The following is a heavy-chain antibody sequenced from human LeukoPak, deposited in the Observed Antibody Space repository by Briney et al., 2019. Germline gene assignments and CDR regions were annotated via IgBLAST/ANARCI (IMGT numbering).Heavy chain of an antibody. V-gene: IGHV1-2*02. J-gene: IGHJ3*02. CDR2: INPNSRGT. CDR1: GHTFTHYY. Sequence: ASVTVSSKASGHTFTHYYMHWVRQAPGQGLEWMGWINPNSRGTDSAQKFQGRFSMTRDTSISTAYMELSRLRSDDTAVYYCARRAREYSHDAFDIWGQGTMVTVSS. CDR3: ARRAREYSHDAFDI. D-gene: IGHD5-18*01.